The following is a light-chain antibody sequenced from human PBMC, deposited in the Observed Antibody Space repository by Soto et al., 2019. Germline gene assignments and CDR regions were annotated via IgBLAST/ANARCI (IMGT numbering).Light chain of an antibody. CDR3: QQYHTSPLT. CDR2: GAS. Sequence: IVLTQSPGTLSLSPGERVTLSCRASQSVSSNLAWYQQKPGQAPRLLIYGASIRATGIPDRFSGSGSGTDFTLTISRLEPEDFALYYCQQYHTSPLTFGQGTKVDIK. CDR1: QSVSSN. J-gene: IGKJ1*01. V-gene: IGKV3-20*01.